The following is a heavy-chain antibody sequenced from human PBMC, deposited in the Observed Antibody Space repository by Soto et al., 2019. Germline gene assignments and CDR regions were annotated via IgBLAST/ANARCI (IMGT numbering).Heavy chain of an antibody. J-gene: IGHJ4*02. CDR1: GFTFSSYA. Sequence: EVQLLESGGGLVQPGGSLRLSCAASGFTFSSYAMSWVRQAPGKGLEWVSAITGSSGSTYYADPVKGRFTISRDNSKNTLYLQMNSLRVEDTALYYCAKKKGQQEPHFDYWGQGTLVTVSS. D-gene: IGHD6-13*01. V-gene: IGHV3-23*01. CDR3: AKKKGQQEPHFDY. CDR2: ITGSSGST.